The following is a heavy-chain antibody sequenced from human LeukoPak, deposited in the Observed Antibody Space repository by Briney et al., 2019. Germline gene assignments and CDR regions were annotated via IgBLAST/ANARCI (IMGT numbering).Heavy chain of an antibody. Sequence: GGSLRLSCAASGVTFNNAWMSWVRQAPGKGLEWVGRIKSKTDVGTTDYAAPVKGRFTISINDSKNTLYLRMDRLKREDTAVYYCTTDQYSGTMTFDYWGQGTLVTVSS. CDR2: IKSKTDVGTT. D-gene: IGHD6-6*01. CDR1: GVTFNNAW. CDR3: TTDQYSGTMTFDY. J-gene: IGHJ4*02. V-gene: IGHV3-15*01.